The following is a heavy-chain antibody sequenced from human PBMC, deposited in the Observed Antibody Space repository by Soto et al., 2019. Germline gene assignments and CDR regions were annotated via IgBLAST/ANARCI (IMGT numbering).Heavy chain of an antibody. J-gene: IGHJ4*02. CDR3: AKEQDGDYYGSGSYYSPVDY. CDR2: ISYDGSNK. D-gene: IGHD3-10*01. CDR1: GFTFSSYG. Sequence: QVQLVESGGGVVQPGRSLRLSCAASGFTFSSYGMHWVRQAPGKGLEWVAVISYDGSNKYYADSVKGRFTISRDNSKNTLYLQMNSLRAEDTAVYYCAKEQDGDYYGSGSYYSPVDYWGQGTLVTVSS. V-gene: IGHV3-30*18.